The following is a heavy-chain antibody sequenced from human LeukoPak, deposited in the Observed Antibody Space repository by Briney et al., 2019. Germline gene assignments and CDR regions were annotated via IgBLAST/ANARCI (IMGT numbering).Heavy chain of an antibody. D-gene: IGHD2-21*02. Sequence: ASVKVSCKASGYTFTSYAMNWVRQAPGQGLEWMGWINTNTGNPTYAQGFTGRFVFSLDTSVSTAYLQISSLKAEDTAVYYCARDLAYCGGDCYPLNWYFDLWGRGTLVTVSS. V-gene: IGHV7-4-1*02. CDR2: INTNTGNP. CDR1: GYTFTSYA. J-gene: IGHJ2*01. CDR3: ARDLAYCGGDCYPLNWYFDL.